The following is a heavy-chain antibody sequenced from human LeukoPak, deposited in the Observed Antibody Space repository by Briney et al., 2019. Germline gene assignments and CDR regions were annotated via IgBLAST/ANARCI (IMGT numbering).Heavy chain of an antibody. J-gene: IGHJ5*02. Sequence: SSDTLSLTCTVSCGYISSGGYYWSWIPQHPGKGLEWIGYIYYSGSTSYNPSLKSRVTISLDTSRNQFSLNLSAVTAADTAVYYCAREMDYYDSDTYYLQWFDPWGQGTLVTVSS. CDR2: IYYSGST. CDR3: AREMDYYDSDTYYLQWFDP. CDR1: CGYISSGGYY. V-gene: IGHV4-31*03. D-gene: IGHD3-22*01.